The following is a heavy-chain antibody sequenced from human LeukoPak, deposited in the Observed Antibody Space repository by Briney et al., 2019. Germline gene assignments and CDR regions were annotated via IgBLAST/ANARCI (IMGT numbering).Heavy chain of an antibody. D-gene: IGHD6-19*01. CDR3: ARVPTKFIAVLNFDY. J-gene: IGHJ4*02. CDR1: GYTFTGYY. CDR2: INPNSGGT. V-gene: IGHV1-2*02. Sequence: GASVKVSCKASGYTFTGYYMHWVRQAPGQGLEWMGGINPNSGGTNYAQKFQGRVTMTRDTSISTAYMELSRLRSDDTAVYYCARVPTKFIAVLNFDYWGQGTLVTVSS.